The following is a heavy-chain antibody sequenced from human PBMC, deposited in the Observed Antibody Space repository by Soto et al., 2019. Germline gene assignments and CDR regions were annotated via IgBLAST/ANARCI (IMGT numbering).Heavy chain of an antibody. CDR3: ARENWNYLDGMDV. V-gene: IGHV1-2*04. CDR2: INPNSGGT. J-gene: IGHJ6*02. D-gene: IGHD1-7*01. Sequence: ASVKVSCKASGYTFTGYYMHWVRQAPGQGLEWMGWINPNSGGTNYAQKFQGWVTMTRDTSISTAYMELSRLRSGDTAVYYCARENWNYLDGMDVWGQGTTVTVSS. CDR1: GYTFTGYY.